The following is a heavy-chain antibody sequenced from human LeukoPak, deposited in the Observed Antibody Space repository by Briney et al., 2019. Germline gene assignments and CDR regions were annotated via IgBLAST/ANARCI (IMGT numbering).Heavy chain of an antibody. J-gene: IGHJ4*02. CDR1: GFTFSSYE. CDR2: ISSSGSTI. Sequence: PGGSLRLSCEASGFTFSSYEMNWVRQAPGKGLEWVSYISSSGSTIYYADSVKGRFTISRDNAKNSLYLQMNSLRAEDTAVYYCARDGGYGPQGYYGSGSYYKNYFDYWGQGTLVTVSS. V-gene: IGHV3-48*03. D-gene: IGHD3-10*01. CDR3: ARDGGYGPQGYYGSGSYYKNYFDY.